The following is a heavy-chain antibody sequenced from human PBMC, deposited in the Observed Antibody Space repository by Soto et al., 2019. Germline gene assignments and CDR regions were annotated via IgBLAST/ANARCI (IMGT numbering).Heavy chain of an antibody. J-gene: IGHJ3*02. V-gene: IGHV5-51*01. D-gene: IGHD6-19*01. CDR3: ARQGDMAATPADAFDI. Sequence: PGEPLKISCKVSGRTFSNHWIAWVRQMPGKGLEWMGIIYPGDSDARYSPSFAGQVTISVDKSITTAYLHWSSLEASDSAVYYCARQGDMAATPADAFDIWGQGTLVTVSS. CDR1: GRTFSNHW. CDR2: IYPGDSDA.